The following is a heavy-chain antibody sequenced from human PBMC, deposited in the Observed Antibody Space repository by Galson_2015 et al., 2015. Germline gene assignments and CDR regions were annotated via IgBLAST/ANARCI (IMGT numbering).Heavy chain of an antibody. V-gene: IGHV2-5*02. J-gene: IGHJ4*02. CDR2: ICWDNDK. CDR3: ARRGDYYEDSGYLDY. D-gene: IGHD3-22*01. Sequence: PALVKPTQTLTLTCTFSGVSLSRPVGEGWVRQPPGKALQWLALICWDNDKRYSPSLRSRLTITKDTSNNQELLTKTNMDPVDTATYYCARRGDYYEDSGYLDYWGQGTLVTVSS. CDR1: GVSLSRPVG.